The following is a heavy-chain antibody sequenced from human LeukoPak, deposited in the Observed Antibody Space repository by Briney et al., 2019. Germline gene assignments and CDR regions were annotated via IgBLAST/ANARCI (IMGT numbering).Heavy chain of an antibody. CDR2: ISGSSSYI. CDR3: ASVEMATIWDFDY. Sequence: PGGSLRLSCAASGFTFSSYWMHWVRQAPGKGLVWVSFISGSSSYIYYADSVKGRFTISRDNAKNSLYLQMNSLRAEDTAVYYCASVEMATIWDFDYWGQGTLVTVSS. V-gene: IGHV3-21*01. J-gene: IGHJ4*02. D-gene: IGHD5-24*01. CDR1: GFTFSSYW.